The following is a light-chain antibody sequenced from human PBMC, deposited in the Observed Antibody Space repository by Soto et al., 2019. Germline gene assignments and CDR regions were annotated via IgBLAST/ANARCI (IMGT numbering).Light chain of an antibody. CDR3: QSYDSSLSGSEV. J-gene: IGLJ1*01. V-gene: IGLV1-40*01. CDR2: GNG. CDR1: SSNIGAGYD. Sequence: QSVLTQPPSVSGAPGQMVTISCTGSSSNIGAGYDVHWYQQLPGTAPKLLIYGNGNRPSGVPDRFSGSKSGTSASLAITGLQAEDEADYYCQSYDSSLSGSEVFGTGTKVTVL.